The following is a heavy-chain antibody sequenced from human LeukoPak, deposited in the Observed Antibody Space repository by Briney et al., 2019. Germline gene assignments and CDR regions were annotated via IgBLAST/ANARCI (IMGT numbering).Heavy chain of an antibody. CDR1: GFTFSSYA. Sequence: GRSLRLSCAASGFTFSSYAMSWVRQAPGKGLEWVSAISGSGGSTYYADSVKGRFTISRDNSKNTLYLQMNSLRAEDTAVYYCAKDGEQYYYGSGSYREYFQHWGQGTLVTVSS. CDR2: ISGSGGST. V-gene: IGHV3-23*01. J-gene: IGHJ1*01. CDR3: AKDGEQYYYGSGSYREYFQH. D-gene: IGHD3-10*01.